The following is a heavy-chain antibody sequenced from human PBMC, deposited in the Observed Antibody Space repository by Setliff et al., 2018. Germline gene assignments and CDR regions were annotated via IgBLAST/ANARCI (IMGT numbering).Heavy chain of an antibody. V-gene: IGHV4-38-2*02. D-gene: IGHD6-19*01. CDR2: IYHSGST. CDR3: ARVGDSSGWYFSRYFDY. CDR1: GYSISSGYY. Sequence: TLSLTCTVSGYSISSGYYWGWIRQPPGKGLEWIGSIYHSGSTYYNPSLKSRVTISVDTSKNQFSLKLSSVTAADTAVYYCARVGDSSGWYFSRYFDYWGQGTLVTVSS. J-gene: IGHJ4*02.